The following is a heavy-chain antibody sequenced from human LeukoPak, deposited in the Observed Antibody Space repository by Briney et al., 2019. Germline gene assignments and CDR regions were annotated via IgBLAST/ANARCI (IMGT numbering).Heavy chain of an antibody. CDR1: GGSISSSSYY. CDR3: AREQERIAYYYDSSGYHP. J-gene: IGHJ5*02. D-gene: IGHD3-22*01. V-gene: IGHV4-39*07. Sequence: SETLSLTCTVSGGSISSSSYYWGWIRQPPGKGLEWIGSIYYSGSTYYNPSLKSRVTISVDTSKNQFSLKLSSVTAADTAVYYCAREQERIAYYYDSSGYHPWGQGTLVTVSS. CDR2: IYYSGST.